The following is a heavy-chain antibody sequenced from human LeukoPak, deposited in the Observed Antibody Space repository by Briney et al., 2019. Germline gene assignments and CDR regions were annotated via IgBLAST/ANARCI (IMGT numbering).Heavy chain of an antibody. CDR2: IGRRGNAI. CDR1: GFTFSNAW. V-gene: IGHV3-48*04. CDR3: ARAISLDYGDYYFDF. D-gene: IGHD4-17*01. J-gene: IGHJ4*02. Sequence: PGRSLRLSCAASGFTFSNAWMNWVRQAPGKGLEWVSYIGRRGNAIYYADSVKGRFTISRDNAKNSLYLQMNSLRAEDTAFYYCARAISLDYGDYYFDFWGQGTLVTVSS.